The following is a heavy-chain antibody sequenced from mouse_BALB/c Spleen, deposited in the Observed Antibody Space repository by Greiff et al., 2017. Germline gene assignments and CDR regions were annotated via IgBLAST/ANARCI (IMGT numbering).Heavy chain of an antibody. J-gene: IGHJ2*01. CDR2: IWSGGST. CDR3: ARNWGIYGYYIDY. CDR1: GFSLTSYG. Sequence: QVQLQQSGPGLVQPSQCLSITCTASGFSLTSYGVHWVRQSPGKGLEWLGVIWSGGSTDYNAAFISRLSISKDNSKYQVFFKMNSLQADDTAIYYGARNWGIYGYYIDYWGQGTTLTVSS. V-gene: IGHV2-4-1*01. D-gene: IGHD1-2*01.